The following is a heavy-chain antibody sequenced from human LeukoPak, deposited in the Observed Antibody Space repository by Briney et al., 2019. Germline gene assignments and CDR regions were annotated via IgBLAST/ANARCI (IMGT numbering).Heavy chain of an antibody. D-gene: IGHD2-15*01. CDR2: INHSGST. CDR3: ARGRCLLGYCSGGSRYGRWYFDL. V-gene: IGHV4-34*01. J-gene: IGHJ2*01. CDR1: GGSFSGYY. Sequence: SETLSLTCAVYGGSFSGYYWSWIRQPPGKGLEWIGEINHSGSTNYNPSLKSRVTISVDTSKNQFSLKLSSVTAADTAVYYRARGRCLLGYCSGGSRYGRWYFDLWGRGTLVTVSS.